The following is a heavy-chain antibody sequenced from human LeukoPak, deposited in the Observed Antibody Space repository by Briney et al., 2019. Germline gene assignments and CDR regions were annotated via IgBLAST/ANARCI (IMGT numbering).Heavy chain of an antibody. Sequence: PGGSLRLSCAASGFTFSSYWMTWVRQAPGKGLEWVANIKQDGSEKYYVDSVKGRFTISRDNAKNSLYLQMSSLRAEDTAVYYCARDSEYSSSWPTFFVYWGQGALVTVSS. CDR1: GFTFSSYW. CDR3: ARDSEYSSSWPTFFVY. CDR2: IKQDGSEK. J-gene: IGHJ4*02. D-gene: IGHD6-13*01. V-gene: IGHV3-7*01.